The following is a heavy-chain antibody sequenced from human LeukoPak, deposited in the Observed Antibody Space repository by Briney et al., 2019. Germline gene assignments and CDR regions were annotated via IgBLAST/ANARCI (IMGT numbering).Heavy chain of an antibody. CDR3: VSHYGEVDY. Sequence: PSETLSLTCTVSGGSISSGDYFWSWIRQSPGKGLEYIGYIYSSRSTYYNPSLGSRVIISADTSKNQFSLKLSSVTAADTAVYYCVSHYGEVDYWGQETLVTVSS. J-gene: IGHJ4*02. V-gene: IGHV4-30-4*01. D-gene: IGHD4-17*01. CDR2: IYSSRST. CDR1: GGSISSGDYF.